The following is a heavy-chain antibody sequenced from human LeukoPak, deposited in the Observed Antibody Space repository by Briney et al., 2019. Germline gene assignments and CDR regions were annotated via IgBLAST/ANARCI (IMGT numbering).Heavy chain of an antibody. V-gene: IGHV1-69*05. CDR1: GGTFSSYA. Sequence: ASVKVSCKASGGTFSSYAISWVRQAPGRGLEWMGGIIPIFGTANCAQKFQGRVTITTDESTSTAYMELSSLRSEDTAVYYCASQTGSQLPRVYYYFYYMDVWGKGTTVTVSS. CDR3: ASQTGSQLPRVYYYFYYMDV. D-gene: IGHD1-14*01. CDR2: IIPIFGTA. J-gene: IGHJ6*03.